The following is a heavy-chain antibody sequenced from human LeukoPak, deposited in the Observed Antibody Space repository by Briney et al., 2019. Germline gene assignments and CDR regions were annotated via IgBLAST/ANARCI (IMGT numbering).Heavy chain of an antibody. Sequence: SETLSLTCAVFGGSISSGGYSWSWIRQPPGKGLEWIGYIYHSGSTYYNPSLKSRVTISVDRSKNQFSLKLSSVTAADTAVYYCARVGDSGYGYYFDYWGQGTLVTVSS. V-gene: IGHV4-30-2*01. CDR1: GGSISSGGYS. D-gene: IGHD5-12*01. CDR3: ARVGDSGYGYYFDY. J-gene: IGHJ4*02. CDR2: IYHSGST.